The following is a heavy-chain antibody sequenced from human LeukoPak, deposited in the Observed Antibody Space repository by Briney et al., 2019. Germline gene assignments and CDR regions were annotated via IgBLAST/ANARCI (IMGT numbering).Heavy chain of an antibody. V-gene: IGHV3-23*01. D-gene: IGHD6-13*01. Sequence: GGSLRLSCAASGFTFSNYAMSWVRQAPGKGLEWVSGISDSGGSTYFADSVKGRFTISRDDSKNTLYLQMDSLRAEDTAVYYCAKVGSSWSLLGSWGQGTLVTVSS. CDR3: AKVGSSWSLLGS. J-gene: IGHJ5*01. CDR2: ISDSGGST. CDR1: GFTFSNYA.